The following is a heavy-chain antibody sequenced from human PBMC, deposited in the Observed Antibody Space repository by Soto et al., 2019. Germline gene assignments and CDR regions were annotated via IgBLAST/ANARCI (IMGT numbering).Heavy chain of an antibody. CDR2: ISAYNGNT. J-gene: IGHJ6*02. Sequence: QVQLVQSGAEVKKPGASVKVSCKASGYSFTSYGFNWVRQAPGQGLEWMGWISAYNGNTNYAQKLQGRVTMTTDTSQGTDYMELRSQRSDDPAVDYCARDLVPGAGGGVYYYYGMDVWGQGTTVTVSS. V-gene: IGHV1-18*01. CDR3: ARDLVPGAGGGVYYYYGMDV. D-gene: IGHD2-2*01. CDR1: GYSFTSYG.